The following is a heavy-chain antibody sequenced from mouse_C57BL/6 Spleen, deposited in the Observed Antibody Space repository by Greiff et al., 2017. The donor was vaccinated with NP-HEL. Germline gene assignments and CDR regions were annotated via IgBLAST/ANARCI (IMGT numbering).Heavy chain of an antibody. Sequence: QVQLQQSGAELVRPGASVTLSCKASGYTFTDYEMHWVKQTPVHGLEWIGAIDPETGGTAYNQKFKGKAILTADKSSSTAYMELRSLTSEDSADYYCRRTPHTGSGYDDWGQGTTLTVSS. CDR3: RRTPHTGSGYDD. CDR2: IDPETGGT. J-gene: IGHJ2*01. D-gene: IGHD3-2*02. V-gene: IGHV1-15*01. CDR1: GYTFTDYE.